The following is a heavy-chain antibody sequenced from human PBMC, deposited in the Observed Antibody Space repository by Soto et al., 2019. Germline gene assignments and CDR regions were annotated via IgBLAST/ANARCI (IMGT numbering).Heavy chain of an antibody. Sequence: PSETLSLTCTVSGGSISSTNYYWGWIRQPPGKGLEWIGSIHYSGSTYYNPSLKSRVTISVDTSKNQFSLRLSSVTAADTTVYYCAKGGPAGAPYYHYVRAVWAKGTRVPVPS. D-gene: IGHD6-25*01. CDR2: IHYSGST. J-gene: IGHJ6*04. V-gene: IGHV4-39*01. CDR1: GGSISSTNYY. CDR3: AKGGPAGAPYYHYVRAV.